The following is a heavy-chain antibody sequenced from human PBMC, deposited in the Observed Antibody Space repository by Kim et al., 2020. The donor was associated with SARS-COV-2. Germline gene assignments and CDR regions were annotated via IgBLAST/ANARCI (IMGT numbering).Heavy chain of an antibody. CDR2: IYYSGST. J-gene: IGHJ4*02. D-gene: IGHD3-10*01. Sequence: SETLSLTCTVSGGSISSGGYYWSCIRQHPGKGLEWIGYIYYSGSTYYNPSLKSRVTISVDTSKNQFSLKLSSVTAADTAVYYCARVLLWFGVPGYDYWGQGTLVTVSS. CDR3: ARVLLWFGVPGYDY. V-gene: IGHV4-31*03. CDR1: GGSISSGGYY.